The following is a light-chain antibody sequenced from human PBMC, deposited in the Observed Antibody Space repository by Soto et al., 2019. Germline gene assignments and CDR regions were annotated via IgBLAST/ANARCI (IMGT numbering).Light chain of an antibody. J-gene: IGLJ1*01. Sequence: QSVLTQPPSVTGSPGQSVTISCTGTSSDAGRYDRVSWYQQSPGTVPKLIIYEVTNRPSGVPDRFSGSKSGNTASLTISGLQAEDEADFYCSSYTSSSRYIFGTGTKVTVL. CDR1: SSDAGRYDR. CDR2: EVT. V-gene: IGLV2-18*02. CDR3: SSYTSSSRYI.